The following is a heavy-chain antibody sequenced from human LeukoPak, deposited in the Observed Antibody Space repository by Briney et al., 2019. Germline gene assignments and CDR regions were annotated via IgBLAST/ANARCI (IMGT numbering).Heavy chain of an antibody. J-gene: IGHJ4*02. Sequence: PSETLSLTCAVSGYSINNGYYWGWIRQPPGKGLEWIGSIYHSGSTYYNPSLKSRVTISIDTSKNQFSLKLTPVAPADTARYFCGGGGGTYPFDYWGQGTLVTVSS. V-gene: IGHV4-38-2*01. CDR1: GYSINNGYY. CDR3: GGGGGTYPFDY. D-gene: IGHD3-16*01. CDR2: IYHSGST.